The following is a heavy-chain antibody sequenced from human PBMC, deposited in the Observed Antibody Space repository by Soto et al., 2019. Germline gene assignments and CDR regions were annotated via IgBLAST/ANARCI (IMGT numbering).Heavy chain of an antibody. CDR2: IYHTGST. V-gene: IGHV4-31*03. J-gene: IGHJ4*02. D-gene: IGHD6-13*01. CDR3: ARLRITAAGSS. CDR1: GGSISRGGYF. Sequence: SETLSLTCTVSGGSISRGGYFWSWIRQHPGKGLEWIGYIYHTGSTNYNPSLKSRVTISVDTSKNQFSLRLTSVTAADTAVYYCARLRITAAGSSWGQGTLVTVSS.